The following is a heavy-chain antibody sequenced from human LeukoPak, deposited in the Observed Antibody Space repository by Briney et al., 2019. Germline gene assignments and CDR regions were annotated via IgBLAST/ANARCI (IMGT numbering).Heavy chain of an antibody. Sequence: SQTLSLTCAISGDSVSSNSAAWNWIRQSPSRGLEWLGRTYYRSKWYNDYAVSVKSRITINPDTSKNQFSLKLSSVTAADTAVYYCAGRLLVLVAPTGRVDYYYGMDVWGQGTTVTVSS. V-gene: IGHV6-1*01. CDR1: GDSVSSNSAA. D-gene: IGHD2/OR15-2a*01. CDR2: TYYRSKWYN. CDR3: AGRLLVLVAPTGRVDYYYGMDV. J-gene: IGHJ6*02.